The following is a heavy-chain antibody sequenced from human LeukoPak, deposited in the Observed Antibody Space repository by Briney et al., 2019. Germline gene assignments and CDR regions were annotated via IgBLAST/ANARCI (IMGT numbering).Heavy chain of an antibody. D-gene: IGHD5-24*01. CDR1: GGTFSSYA. CDR2: IIPIFGTA. CDR3: ARDGRWLQSGQLDY. V-gene: IGHV1-69*05. J-gene: IGHJ4*02. Sequence: SVKVSCKASGGTFSSYAISWVRQAPGQGLEWMGRIIPIFGTANYAQKFQGRVTITTDESTSTAYMELSSLRSEDTAVYYCARDGRWLQSGQLDYWGQGTLVTVSS.